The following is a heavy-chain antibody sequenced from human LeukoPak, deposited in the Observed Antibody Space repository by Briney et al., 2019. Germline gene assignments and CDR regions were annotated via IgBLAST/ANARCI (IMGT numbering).Heavy chain of an antibody. V-gene: IGHV3-33*01. Sequence: PGGSLRLSCAASGFTFSSYGMHWVRQAPGKGLEWVAAIWNDGSNKYYADSVKGRFTISRDNSKNTLYLQMNSLRAEDTAVYYCARDGVAYCGGDCYPHDYWGQGTLVTVSS. D-gene: IGHD2-21*02. CDR2: IWNDGSNK. CDR1: GFTFSSYG. J-gene: IGHJ4*02. CDR3: ARDGVAYCGGDCYPHDY.